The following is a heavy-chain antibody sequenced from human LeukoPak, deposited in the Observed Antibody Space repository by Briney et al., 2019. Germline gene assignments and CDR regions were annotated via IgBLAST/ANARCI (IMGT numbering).Heavy chain of an antibody. Sequence: GGSLRLSCAASGFTFGDYSMSWVRQAQGKGMEWVSSFTDDSPRTYYADSVKGRCTISRDNYKNTLYLEMKTQRAGDTAVYYCAKKRDGTPYNANFDHWGQGTLVTVSS. CDR2: FTDDSPRT. J-gene: IGHJ4*02. CDR1: GFTFGDYS. D-gene: IGHD5-24*01. CDR3: AKKRDGTPYNANFDH. V-gene: IGHV3-23*01.